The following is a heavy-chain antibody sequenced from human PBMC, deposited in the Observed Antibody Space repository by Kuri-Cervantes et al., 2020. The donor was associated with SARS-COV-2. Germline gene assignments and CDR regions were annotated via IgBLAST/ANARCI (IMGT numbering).Heavy chain of an antibody. CDR2: IIPIFGTA. CDR1: GGTFSSYA. V-gene: IGHV1-69*13. D-gene: IGHD6-13*01. CDR3: ARGGSSWYVALPIDY. J-gene: IGHJ4*02. Sequence: SVKVSCKASGGTFSSYAISWVRQAPGQGLEWMGRIIPIFGTANYAQKFQGRVTITADESTSTAYMELSSLRSEDTAVYYCARGGSSWYVALPIDYWGQGTLVTVSS.